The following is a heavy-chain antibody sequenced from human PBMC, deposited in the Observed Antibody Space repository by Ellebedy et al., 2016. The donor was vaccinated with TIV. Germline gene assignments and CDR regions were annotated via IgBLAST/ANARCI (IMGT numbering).Heavy chain of an antibody. CDR3: ARWFGELLYVRWFDP. J-gene: IGHJ5*02. CDR1: GGSLSSSSNY. D-gene: IGHD3-10*01. Sequence: SETLSLTCTVSGGSLSSSSNYWGWIRQPPGKGLEWIASIYYTGSTYYNPSLKSRLTISIDTSKNQHSLKLTSVTAADTAVYYCARWFGELLYVRWFDPWGQGTLVTVSS. V-gene: IGHV4-39*01. CDR2: IYYTGST.